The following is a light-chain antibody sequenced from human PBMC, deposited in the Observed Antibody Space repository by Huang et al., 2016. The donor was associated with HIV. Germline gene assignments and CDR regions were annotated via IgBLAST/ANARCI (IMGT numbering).Light chain of an antibody. V-gene: IGKV3-15*01. CDR3: QQYDKWPGT. CDR2: GAS. J-gene: IGKJ2*01. CDR1: QRVGVN. Sequence: MMTQSPATLSVSLGDKASLSCRASQRVGVNLAWYQQKPGQAPTLLIYGASDRATGISARFSGSGSGTDFTLTISSLQSEDSAVYFCQQYDKWPGTFGQGTSLQI.